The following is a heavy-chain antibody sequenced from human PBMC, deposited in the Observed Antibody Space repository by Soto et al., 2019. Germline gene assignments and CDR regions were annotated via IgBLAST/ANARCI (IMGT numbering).Heavy chain of an antibody. CDR2: LSGSGDSK. Sequence: EVQLLESGGGLVQPGGSLRLSCTASGFTFSSHAMTWVRQAPGKGLEWVSGLSGSGDSKYYADSVKGRFTISRDNSMNTLYLQMKTRRAEDTAVYYCAKVSSSWYAGFFDLWGQATPVTVSS. D-gene: IGHD6-13*01. V-gene: IGHV3-23*01. CDR3: AKVSSSWYAGFFDL. CDR1: GFTFSSHA. J-gene: IGHJ4*02.